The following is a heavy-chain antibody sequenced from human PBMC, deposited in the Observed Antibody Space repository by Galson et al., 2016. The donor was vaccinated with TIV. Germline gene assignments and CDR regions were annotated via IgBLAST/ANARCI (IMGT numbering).Heavy chain of an antibody. J-gene: IGHJ4*02. CDR3: AKDAQWLPAAYFDY. Sequence: SLRLSCAASGFTFSAYAVNWVRQAPWKGLEWVSGIGGIGTSPYYAGSVKGRFTISRDNSRNTLYLQMNSLRAEDTALYYCAKDAQWLPAAYFDYWGQGILVTVSS. D-gene: IGHD6-19*01. V-gene: IGHV3-23*01. CDR1: GFTFSAYA. CDR2: IGGIGTSP.